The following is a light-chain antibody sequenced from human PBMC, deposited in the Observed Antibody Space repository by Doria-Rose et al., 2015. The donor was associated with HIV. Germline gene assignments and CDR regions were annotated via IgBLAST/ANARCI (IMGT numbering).Light chain of an antibody. CDR3: YSAADSNPV. CDR2: KGT. V-gene: IGLV3-27*01. CDR1: VVPNTY. Sequence: SYELIQLPSVSVSPGQTARINCSEDVVPNTYPRWFQQKPGQAPVLVIYKGTERPSEIPERFSGSISGTTVTLTISGAQVDDEADYYCYSAADSNPVFGGGTKLIAL. J-gene: IGLJ3*02.